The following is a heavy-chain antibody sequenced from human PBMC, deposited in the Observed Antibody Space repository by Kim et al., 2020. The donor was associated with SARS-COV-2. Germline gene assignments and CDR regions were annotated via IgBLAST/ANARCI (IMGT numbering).Heavy chain of an antibody. CDR1: GFTFSSYG. Sequence: GGSLRLSCAASGFTFSSYGMHWVRQAPGKGLEWVAVIWYDGSNKYYADSVKGRFTISRDNSKNTLYLQMNSLRAEDTAVYYCARDSTTLRFLEGAFDIWGQGTMVTVSS. J-gene: IGHJ3*02. D-gene: IGHD3-3*01. V-gene: IGHV3-33*01. CDR3: ARDSTTLRFLEGAFDI. CDR2: IWYDGSNK.